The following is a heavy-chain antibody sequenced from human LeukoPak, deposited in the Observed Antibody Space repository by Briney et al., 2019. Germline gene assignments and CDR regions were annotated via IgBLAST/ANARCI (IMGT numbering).Heavy chain of an antibody. CDR3: AAVGGDVRLGELSLSPIVY. CDR2: IVVGSGNT. D-gene: IGHD3-16*02. V-gene: IGHV1-58*02. Sequence: GTSVKVSCKASGFTFTSSAMQWVRQARGQRLEWIGWIVVGSGNTNYAQKFQERVTITRDMSTSTAYMELSSLRSEDTAVYYCAAVGGDVRLGELSLSPIVYWGQGTLVTVSS. J-gene: IGHJ4*02. CDR1: GFTFTSSA.